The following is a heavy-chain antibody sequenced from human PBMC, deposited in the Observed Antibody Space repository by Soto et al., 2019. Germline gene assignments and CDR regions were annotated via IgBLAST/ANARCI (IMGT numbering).Heavy chain of an antibody. J-gene: IGHJ3*02. CDR2: IYYSGST. Sequence: QVQLQESGPGLVKPSQTLSLTCTVSGGSISGGGYYWSWIRQHPGKGLEWIGYIYYSGSTYYNPSLKSRVTISVDTSKNQFSLKLSSVTAADTAVYYCARDHYDSSGYLPTFAFDIWGQGTMVTVSS. V-gene: IGHV4-31*03. CDR3: ARDHYDSSGYLPTFAFDI. CDR1: GGSISGGGYY. D-gene: IGHD3-22*01.